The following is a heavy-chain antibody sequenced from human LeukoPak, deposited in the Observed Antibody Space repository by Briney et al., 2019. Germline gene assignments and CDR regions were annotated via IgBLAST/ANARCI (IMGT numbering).Heavy chain of an antibody. CDR3: ASLLLTTSY. J-gene: IGHJ4*02. CDR2: IDSTSRHI. V-gene: IGHV3-21*04. CDR1: GFAFDNSC. Sequence: PGGSLRLSCATSGFAFDNSCMNWVRQAPGKGLEWLSSIDSTSRHIVYADSVKGRFTISRDNAKNALYLQMNSLGAEDTALYFCASLLLTTSYWGQGTLVTVSS. D-gene: IGHD2/OR15-2a*01.